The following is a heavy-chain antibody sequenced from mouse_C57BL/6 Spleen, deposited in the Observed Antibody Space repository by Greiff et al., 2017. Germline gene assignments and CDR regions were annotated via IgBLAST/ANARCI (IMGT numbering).Heavy chain of an antibody. J-gene: IGHJ4*01. CDR1: GYAFSSSW. CDR2: IYPGDGDT. V-gene: IGHV1-82*01. CDR3: AKAYDGYYSYYAMDY. Sequence: VQLQQSGPELVKPGASVKISCKASGYAFSSSWMNWVKQRPGKGLEWIGRIYPGDGDTNYNGKFKGKATLTADKSSSTAYMQLSSLTSDDSAVYFCAKAYDGYYSYYAMDYWGQGTSVTVSS. D-gene: IGHD2-3*01.